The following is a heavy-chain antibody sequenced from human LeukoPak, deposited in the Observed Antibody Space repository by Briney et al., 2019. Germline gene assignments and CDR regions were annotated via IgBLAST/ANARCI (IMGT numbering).Heavy chain of an antibody. CDR3: ARRYYDSSGPFDY. CDR1: GYTFTGYY. CDR2: INPNSGGT. D-gene: IGHD3-22*01. J-gene: IGHJ4*02. V-gene: IGHV1-2*02. Sequence: ASVKVSCKASGYTFTGYYMHWVRQAPGQGLEWMGWINPNSGGTNYAQKFQDRVTMTRDTSISTAYMELSRLRSDDTAVYYCARRYYDSSGPFDYWGQGTLVTVSS.